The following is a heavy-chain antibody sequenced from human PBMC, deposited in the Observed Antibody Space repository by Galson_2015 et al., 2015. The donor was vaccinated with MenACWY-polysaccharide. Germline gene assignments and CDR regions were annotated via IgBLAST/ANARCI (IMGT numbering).Heavy chain of an antibody. D-gene: IGHD4-17*01. Sequence: SVKVSCKASGYTFTTYAMNWVRQAPGQGLEWMGGINTNTGNPTYAQGFTGRFVFSLDASVSTAYLQISSLKAEDTAVYYCARDPKKKAPTGPPGRFAYGGRGPLVTAS. V-gene: IGHV7-4-1*02. CDR2: INTNTGNP. CDR3: ARDPKKKAPTGPPGRFAY. J-gene: IGHJ4*02. CDR1: GYTFTTYA.